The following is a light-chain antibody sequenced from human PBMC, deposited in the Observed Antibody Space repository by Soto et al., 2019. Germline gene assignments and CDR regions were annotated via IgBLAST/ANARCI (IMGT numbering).Light chain of an antibody. CDR2: GAS. J-gene: IGKJ1*01. Sequence: EIGMTQSPATLSVSPGERATLSCRASQSVSSNLAWYQQKPGQAPRLLIYGASTRATGIPARFSGSGSGTDFTLTINSLQSEDFAVYYCQQYNNWPKMFGQGTKVDIK. V-gene: IGKV3-15*01. CDR3: QQYNNWPKM. CDR1: QSVSSN.